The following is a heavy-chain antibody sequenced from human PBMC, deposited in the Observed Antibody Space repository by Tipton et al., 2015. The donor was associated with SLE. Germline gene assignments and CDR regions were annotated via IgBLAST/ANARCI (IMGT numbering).Heavy chain of an antibody. J-gene: IGHJ3*02. CDR1: GDSITTDSDY. V-gene: IGHV4-39*07. CDR3: ARGEMDVFDM. Sequence: TLSLTCTVSGDSITTDSDYWGWIRQPPGKGLEWIGNIYYSGTTYYNPSLKSRVTISLDMSTNQFSLRLDSATAADTAVYYCARGEMDVFDMWGQGTVVSVSS. D-gene: IGHD5-24*01. CDR2: IYYSGTT.